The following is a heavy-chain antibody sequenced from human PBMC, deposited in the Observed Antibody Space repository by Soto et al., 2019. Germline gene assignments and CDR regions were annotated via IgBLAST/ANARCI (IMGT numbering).Heavy chain of an antibody. V-gene: IGHV1-46*01. D-gene: IGHD6-13*01. J-gene: IGHJ6*02. CDR1: GYTFTSSY. Sequence: ASLKVSFQAPGYTFTSSYMHWVRQAPGHGLEWMGIINPSGGSTSYAQKFQGRVTMTRDTSKSTVYMELSSLRSEDTAGDDRARSHPRPYSSSRYENYYSMDVRG. CDR2: INPSGGST. CDR3: ARSHPRPYSSSRYENYYSMDV.